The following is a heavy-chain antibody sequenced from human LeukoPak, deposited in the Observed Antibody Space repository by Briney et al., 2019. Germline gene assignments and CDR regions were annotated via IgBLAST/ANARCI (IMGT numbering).Heavy chain of an antibody. V-gene: IGHV1-2*02. J-gene: IGHJ6*03. CDR1: GYTFTGYY. CDR2: INPNSGGT. CDR3: ARGVRVPFSLYSYYYMDV. D-gene: IGHD3-10*01. Sequence: ASVKVSCKASGYTFTGYYMHWVRQAPGQGLEWMGWINPNSGGTNYAQKFQGRVTMTRDTSISTAYMELNRLRSDDTAVYYCARGVRVPFSLYSYYYMDVWGKGTTVTVSS.